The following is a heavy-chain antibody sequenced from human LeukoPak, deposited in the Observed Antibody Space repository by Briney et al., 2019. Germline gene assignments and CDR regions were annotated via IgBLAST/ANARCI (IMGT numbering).Heavy chain of an antibody. CDR1: GYTFTGYY. CDR2: INPNSGGT. Sequence: ASVKVSCKASGYTFTGYYMHWVRQAPGQGLEWMGWINPNSGGTNYAQKFQGRVTMTRDTSISTAYMELSRLRSGDTAVYYCARVLSYSSGWYDYWGQGTLVTVSS. CDR3: ARVLSYSSGWYDY. V-gene: IGHV1-2*02. J-gene: IGHJ4*02. D-gene: IGHD6-19*01.